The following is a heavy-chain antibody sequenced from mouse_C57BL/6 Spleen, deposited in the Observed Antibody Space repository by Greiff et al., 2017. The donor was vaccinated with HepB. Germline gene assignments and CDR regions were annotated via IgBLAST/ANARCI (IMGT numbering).Heavy chain of an antibody. D-gene: IGHD1-1*01. CDR3: AREYYGFYAMDY. CDR2: INPNNGGT. V-gene: IGHV1-26*01. Sequence: VQLQQSGPELVKPGASVKISCKASGYTFTDYYMNWVKQSHGKSLEWIGDINPNNGGTSYNQKFKGKATLTVDKSSGTAYMELRSLTSEDSAVYYCAREYYGFYAMDYWGQGTSVTVSS. J-gene: IGHJ4*01. CDR1: GYTFTDYY.